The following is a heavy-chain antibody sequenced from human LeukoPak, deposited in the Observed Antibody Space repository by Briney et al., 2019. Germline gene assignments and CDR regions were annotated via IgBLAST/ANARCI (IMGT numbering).Heavy chain of an antibody. J-gene: IGHJ4*02. Sequence: GGPLRLSCAASGFTFSSYWMHWVRQAPGKGLVWVSRINSDGSSTSYADSVKGRFTISRDNAKNTLYLQMNSLRAEDTAVYYCARDGIGYYYGSGSYPDYWGQGTLVTVSS. CDR3: ARDGIGYYYGSGSYPDY. V-gene: IGHV3-74*01. CDR2: INSDGSST. CDR1: GFTFSSYW. D-gene: IGHD3-10*01.